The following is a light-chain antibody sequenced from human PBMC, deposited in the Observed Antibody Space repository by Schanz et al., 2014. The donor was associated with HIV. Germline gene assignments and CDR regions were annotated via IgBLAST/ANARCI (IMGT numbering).Light chain of an antibody. CDR3: LQDYNYPWT. CDR2: AAS. Sequence: IQMTQSPSILYASVGDRITITCRASQGIRNDLGWYQQKPGKAPKLLIFAASSLQSGIPSRFSGSGSGTVFTLTISSLQPEDFATYYCLQDYNYPWTFGQGTRVEIK. J-gene: IGKJ1*01. CDR1: QGIRND. V-gene: IGKV1-6*02.